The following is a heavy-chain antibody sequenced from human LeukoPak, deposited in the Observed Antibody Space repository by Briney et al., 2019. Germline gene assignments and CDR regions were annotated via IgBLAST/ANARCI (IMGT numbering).Heavy chain of an antibody. CDR3: ASLIPDKRNPKTQYYFDY. J-gene: IGHJ4*02. D-gene: IGHD1-14*01. CDR1: GASISSSTDY. CDR2: IYYSGST. Sequence: PSETLSLTCTVSGASISSSTDYWGWIRQPPGKGLEWIANIYYSGSTYYNPSLKSRVTISVDTSKNQFSLKLSSVTAADTAVYYCASLIPDKRNPKTQYYFDYWGQGTLVTVSS. V-gene: IGHV4-39*07.